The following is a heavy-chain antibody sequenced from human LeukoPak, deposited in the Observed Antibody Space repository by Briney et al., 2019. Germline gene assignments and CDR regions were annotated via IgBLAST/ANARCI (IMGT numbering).Heavy chain of an antibody. CDR3: ARDGIAAAGTRDYYYYYMDV. V-gene: IGHV3-30*04. Sequence: GGSLRLSCAASGFTFSSYAMHWVRQAPGKGLEWVAVISYDGSNKYYADSVKGRFTISRDNSKNTLYLQMNSLRAEDTAVYYCARDGIAAAGTRDYYYYYMDVWGKGTTVTVSS. D-gene: IGHD6-13*01. J-gene: IGHJ6*03. CDR2: ISYDGSNK. CDR1: GFTFSSYA.